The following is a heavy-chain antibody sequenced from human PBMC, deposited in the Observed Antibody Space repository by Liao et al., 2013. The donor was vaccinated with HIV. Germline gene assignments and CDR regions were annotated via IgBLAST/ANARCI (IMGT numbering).Heavy chain of an antibody. V-gene: IGHV4-61*02. CDR2: IYASGST. J-gene: IGHJ2*01. CDR3: ARVSGDFPYWYFDL. CDR1: GGSISSGSYY. D-gene: IGHD4-17*01. Sequence: QVQLQESGPGLVKPSQTLSLTCTVSGGSISSGSYYWSWVRQPAGKELEWIGRIYASGSTNYNPSLKSRVTISVDTSKNQLSLELSSVTAADTAVYYCARVSGDFPYWYFDLWGRGTLVTVSS.